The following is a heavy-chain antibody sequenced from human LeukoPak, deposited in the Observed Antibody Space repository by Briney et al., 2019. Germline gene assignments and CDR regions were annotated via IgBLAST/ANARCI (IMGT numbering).Heavy chain of an antibody. V-gene: IGHV3-23*01. CDR1: GFTFYMYA. CDR2: MCGTAGCT. J-gene: IGHJ4*02. CDR3: ATVSPRQLWLTGGLRY. D-gene: IGHD5-18*01. Sequence: PGGSLRLSCQASGFTFYMYAMNWVRQAPGKGLEWVASMCGTAGCTFYPDYVKGRFTISRDNSKNTLYLQMNSLRAENTVVYYCATVSPRQLWLTGGLRYWGQGTLVTVSS.